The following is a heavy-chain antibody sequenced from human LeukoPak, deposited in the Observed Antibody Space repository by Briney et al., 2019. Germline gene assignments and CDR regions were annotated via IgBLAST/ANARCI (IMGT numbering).Heavy chain of an antibody. CDR3: ARDTYGSDY. D-gene: IGHD3-10*01. Sequence: GGSLRLSCRASGFNFNIYSMNWVRQAPGKGLEWVSVFRAEGDPTHYADSVKGRFTISRDNSKNTLYLQMNSLRAEDTAVYYCARDTYGSDYWGQGTLVTVSS. J-gene: IGHJ4*02. CDR2: FRAEGDPT. V-gene: IGHV3-23*01. CDR1: GFNFNIYS.